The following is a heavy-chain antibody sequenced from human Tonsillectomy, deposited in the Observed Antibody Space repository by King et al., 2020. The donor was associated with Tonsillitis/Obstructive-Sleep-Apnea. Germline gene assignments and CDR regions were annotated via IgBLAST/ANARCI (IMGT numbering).Heavy chain of an antibody. D-gene: IGHD1-7*01. CDR3: TLLWVELRPFDY. J-gene: IGHJ4*02. V-gene: IGHV3-15*01. CDR2: IRSKTDGGST. CDR1: GFTFSNAW. Sequence: VQLVESGGGLVKPGGSLRLSCAASGFTFSNAWISWCRQAPGKGLEGVGRIRSKTDGGSTDYAAPVKGRFTISREDSKNTLYLQMNSLKTEDTAVYYCTLLWVELRPFDYWSQGTLVTVSS.